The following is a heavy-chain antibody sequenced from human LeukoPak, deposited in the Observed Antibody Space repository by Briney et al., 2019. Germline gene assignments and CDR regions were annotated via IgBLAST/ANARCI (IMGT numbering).Heavy chain of an antibody. V-gene: IGHV3-23*01. J-gene: IGHJ4*02. CDR3: AKAIGARYYIDY. CDR1: GFIFSSNA. CDR2: FSGITDNT. Sequence: GGSLRLSCAASGFIFSSNATIWVRQAPGKGLEWVSVFSGITDNTYYADSVKGRFTISRDSAKNTLHLQMNSLRAEDTALYYCAKAIGARYYIDYWGQGTLVTVSS. D-gene: IGHD6-6*01.